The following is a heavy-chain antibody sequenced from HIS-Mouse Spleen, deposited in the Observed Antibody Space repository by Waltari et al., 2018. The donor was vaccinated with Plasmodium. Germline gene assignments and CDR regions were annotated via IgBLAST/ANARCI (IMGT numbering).Heavy chain of an antibody. V-gene: IGHV3-7*01. CDR1: GFTFSSYW. Sequence: EVQLVESGGGLVQPGGSLRLSCAASGFTFSSYWMSWVRQAPGKGLEWVANIKQDGSEKYYVDSVKGRFTISRDNAKNSLYLQMNSLRAEDTAVYYCARDLTSNSQQPEMGFDYWGQGTLVTVSS. D-gene: IGHD6-13*01. CDR2: IKQDGSEK. J-gene: IGHJ4*02. CDR3: ARDLTSNSQQPEMGFDY.